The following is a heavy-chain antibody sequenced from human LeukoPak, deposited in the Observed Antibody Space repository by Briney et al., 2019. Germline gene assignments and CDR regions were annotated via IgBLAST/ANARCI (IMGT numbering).Heavy chain of an antibody. CDR3: AKDLGVRFLEWLFIY. CDR2: ISYDGSNK. D-gene: IGHD3-3*01. J-gene: IGHJ4*02. Sequence: HPGRSLRLSCAASGFTFSSYGMHWVRQAPGKGLEGVAVISYDGSNKYYADSVKGRFTISRDNSKNTLYLQMNSLRAEDTAVYYCAKDLGVRFLEWLFIYWGQGTLVTVSS. V-gene: IGHV3-30*18. CDR1: GFTFSSYG.